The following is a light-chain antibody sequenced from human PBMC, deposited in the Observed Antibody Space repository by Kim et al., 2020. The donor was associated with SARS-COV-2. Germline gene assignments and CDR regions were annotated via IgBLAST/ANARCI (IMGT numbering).Light chain of an antibody. CDR2: DVT. CDR1: SSDVGAYNY. J-gene: IGLJ1*01. Sequence: QSALTQPRSVSGSPGQSLTISCTGSSSDVGAYNYVSWYQQHPGKAPRMLVYDVTERPSGVSDRFSGSKSGNTASLTISGLQSEDEADYYCCTYGSTHGVGYVFGSGTKVTVL. CDR3: CTYGSTHGVGYV. V-gene: IGLV2-11*01.